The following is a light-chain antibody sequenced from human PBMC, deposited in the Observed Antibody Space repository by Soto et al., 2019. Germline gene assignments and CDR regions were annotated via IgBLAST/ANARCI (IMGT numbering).Light chain of an antibody. V-gene: IGKV3-20*01. J-gene: IGKJ3*01. Sequence: EIVLTQSPGTLSLSPGERATLSCRASQSINNRYLAWYQQTPGQAPRLLIYGASSRATGIPDRFIGSGCGTDFTLTISRLEPEDFAVYYCQQFGSSPGFTFGPGTKVDIK. CDR3: QQFGSSPGFT. CDR1: QSINNRY. CDR2: GAS.